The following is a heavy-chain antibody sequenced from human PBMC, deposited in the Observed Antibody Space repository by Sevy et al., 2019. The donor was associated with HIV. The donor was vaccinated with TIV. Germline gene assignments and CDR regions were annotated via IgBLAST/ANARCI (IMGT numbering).Heavy chain of an antibody. J-gene: IGHJ3*02. CDR3: TKDMVTFGGIIANSPSGFDI. D-gene: IGHD3-16*02. Sequence: GGSLRLSCAASGFSFSSYGMNWVRQAPGKGLEWVAFLPYDGSKEDYAASVKGRFTISRDNSKNTLYLQMNSLRAEDTAVYYCTKDMVTFGGIIANSPSGFDIWGQGTMVTVSS. V-gene: IGHV3-30*02. CDR1: GFSFSSYG. CDR2: LPYDGSKE.